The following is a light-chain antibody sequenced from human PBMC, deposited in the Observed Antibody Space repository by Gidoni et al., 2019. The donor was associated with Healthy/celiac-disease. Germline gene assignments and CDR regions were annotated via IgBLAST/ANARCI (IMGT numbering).Light chain of an antibody. V-gene: IGKV3-11*01. J-gene: IGKJ2*04. Sequence: LSLSPGERATLSCRASQSVSSYLAWYQQKPGQAPRLLIYDASNRATGIPARFSGSGSGTDFTLTISSLEPEDFAVYYCQQRSNWPPVCSFGQGTKLEIK. CDR1: QSVSSY. CDR3: QQRSNWPPVCS. CDR2: DAS.